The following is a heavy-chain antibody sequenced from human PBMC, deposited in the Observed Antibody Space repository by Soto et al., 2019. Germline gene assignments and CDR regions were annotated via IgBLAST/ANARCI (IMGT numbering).Heavy chain of an antibody. CDR2: IYYTGST. V-gene: IGHV4-59*12. CDR1: GGSLSIYS. Sequence: SETLSLTCTVSGGSLSIYSWSWFRQPPGKGLEWIGSIYYTGSTNYNPSLKSRVTISVDTSKNQFSLKLTSVTAADTAVYYCARDKITGLFDYWGQGTLVTVSS. CDR3: ARDKITGLFDY. J-gene: IGHJ4*02. D-gene: IGHD2-8*02.